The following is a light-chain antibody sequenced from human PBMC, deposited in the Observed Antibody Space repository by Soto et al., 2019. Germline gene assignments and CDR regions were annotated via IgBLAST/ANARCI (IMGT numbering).Light chain of an antibody. V-gene: IGLV2-8*01. CDR1: SSDVGDYNY. CDR3: SSYAGSNNWN. Sequence: QSALTQPPSASGSPGQSVTISCTGTSSDVGDYNYVSWYQQHPDKAPKLMIYEVSKRPSGVPDRFSGSKSGNTASLTVSGLQAEDEADYYCSSYAGSNNWNFGTGTKLTVL. CDR2: EVS. J-gene: IGLJ1*01.